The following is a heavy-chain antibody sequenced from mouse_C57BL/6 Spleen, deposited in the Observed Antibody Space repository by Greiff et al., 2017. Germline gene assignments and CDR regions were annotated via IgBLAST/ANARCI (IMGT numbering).Heavy chain of an antibody. V-gene: IGHV1-69*01. CDR1: GYTFTSYW. Sequence: QVQLQQPGAELVMPGASVKLSCKASGYTFTSYWMHWVKQRPGQGLEWIGEIAPSDSYTNYNQKFKGKSTLTVDKSSSTAYMQLSSLTSEDSAVYYCARGGTRGYFDVWGTGTTVTVSS. CDR3: ARGGTRGYFDV. D-gene: IGHD3-3*01. CDR2: IAPSDSYT. J-gene: IGHJ1*03.